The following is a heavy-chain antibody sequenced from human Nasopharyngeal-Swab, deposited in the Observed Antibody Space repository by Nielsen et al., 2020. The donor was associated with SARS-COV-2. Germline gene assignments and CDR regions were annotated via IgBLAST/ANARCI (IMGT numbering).Heavy chain of an antibody. D-gene: IGHD1-26*01. Sequence: WIRQPPGKGLEWVANIKQDGSEKYYVDSVKGRFTISRDNAKNSLYPQMNSLRAEDTAVYYCARDADSGSYAPVGMDVWGQGTTVTVSS. CDR3: ARDADSGSYAPVGMDV. V-gene: IGHV3-7*01. J-gene: IGHJ6*02. CDR2: IKQDGSEK.